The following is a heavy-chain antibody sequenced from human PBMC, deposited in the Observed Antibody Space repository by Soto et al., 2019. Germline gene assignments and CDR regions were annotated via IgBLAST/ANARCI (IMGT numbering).Heavy chain of an antibody. CDR3: ARHSGSASYYYYGMDV. V-gene: IGHV5-10-1*01. J-gene: IGHJ6*02. D-gene: IGHD3-10*01. Sequence: PGESLKISCKGSGYSFTSYWISWVRQMPGKGLEWMGSIDPSDSYTNYSPSFQGHVTISADKSISTAYLQWSSLKASDTAMYYCARHSGSASYYYYGMDVWGQGTTVTV. CDR2: IDPSDSYT. CDR1: GYSFTSYW.